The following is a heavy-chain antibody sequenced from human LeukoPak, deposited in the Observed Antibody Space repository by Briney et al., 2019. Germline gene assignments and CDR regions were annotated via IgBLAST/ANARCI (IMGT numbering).Heavy chain of an antibody. CDR1: GGSFSGYY. Sequence: SEPLSLTCAVYGGSFSGYYWSWIRQPPGKGLEWIGEINHSGSTNYNPSLKSRVTISVDTSKNQFSLKLSSVTAADTAVYYCASGIAARLNYYYYYMDVWGKGTTVTVSS. CDR2: INHSGST. D-gene: IGHD6-6*01. V-gene: IGHV4-34*01. J-gene: IGHJ6*03. CDR3: ASGIAARLNYYYYYMDV.